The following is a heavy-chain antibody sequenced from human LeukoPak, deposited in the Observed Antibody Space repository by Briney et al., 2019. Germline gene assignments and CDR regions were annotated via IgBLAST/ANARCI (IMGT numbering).Heavy chain of an antibody. CDR1: GYNFTSYY. CDR2: INPRGGGA. D-gene: IGHD2-2*01. CDR3: ARDRKDHETRGVDH. V-gene: IGHV1-46*01. J-gene: IGHJ4*02. Sequence: GASVKVSCKASGYNFTSYYMHWVRQAPGQGLEWMGVINPRGGGASYAQKFQGRVTVTRDTSTSTVYMEVSSLRSDDTAVYFCARDRKDHETRGVDHWGQGTLVTVSS.